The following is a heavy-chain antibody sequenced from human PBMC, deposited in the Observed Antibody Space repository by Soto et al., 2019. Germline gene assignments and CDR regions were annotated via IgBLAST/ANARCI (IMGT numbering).Heavy chain of an antibody. CDR1: GGTFSSYA. D-gene: IGHD5-12*01. J-gene: IGHJ6*02. CDR3: ARAESHNLDMATYNTGTDV. Sequence: QVQLVQSGAEVKKPGSSVKVSCKASGGTFSSYAISWVRQAPGQGLEWMGGIIPIFGTANYAQKFQGRVTITADESTSTAYMELSSLRSEDTAVYYWARAESHNLDMATYNTGTDVWGQGTTVTVSS. CDR2: IIPIFGTA. V-gene: IGHV1-69*12.